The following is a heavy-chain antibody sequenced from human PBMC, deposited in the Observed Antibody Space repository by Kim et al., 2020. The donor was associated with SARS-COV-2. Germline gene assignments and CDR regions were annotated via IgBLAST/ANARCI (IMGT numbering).Heavy chain of an antibody. Sequence: STSYAQNFQGRVTTTRDTSTSTVYMELSSLRSEDTAVYYCARGGLSPLDYWGQGTLVTVSS. CDR3: ARGGLSPLDY. J-gene: IGHJ4*02. CDR2: ST. V-gene: IGHV1-46*01.